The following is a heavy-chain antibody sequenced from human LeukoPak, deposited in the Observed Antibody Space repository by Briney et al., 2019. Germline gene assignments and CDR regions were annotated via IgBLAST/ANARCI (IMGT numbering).Heavy chain of an antibody. J-gene: IGHJ4*02. D-gene: IGHD4/OR15-4a*01. CDR1: GVIVSSNY. CDR3: ARTSADYGEVLFDY. V-gene: IGHV3-53*01. Sequence: GGSLRLSCAASGVIVSSNYMSWVRQAPGKGLEWGSVIYSGGSTYYADSVKGRFTISRDNSKNTLYLQMNSLRAEDTAVYYCARTSADYGEVLFDYWGQGTLVTVSS. CDR2: IYSGGST.